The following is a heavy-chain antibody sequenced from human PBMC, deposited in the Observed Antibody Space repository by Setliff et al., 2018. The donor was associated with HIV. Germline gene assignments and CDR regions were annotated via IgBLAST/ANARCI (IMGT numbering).Heavy chain of an antibody. CDR2: IVTRDAIT. J-gene: IGHJ4*02. CDR1: GATFANFA. V-gene: IGHV1-69*10. D-gene: IGHD3-16*01. CDR3: ARDQGAFFECFDY. Sequence: SVKVSCKAPGATFANFALNWVRQAPGQGPEWMGGIVTRDAITKYAPKFQGRLTITADKSTNTVYMELSSLRSDDTAVYFCARDQGAFFECFDYWGQGSLVTVSS.